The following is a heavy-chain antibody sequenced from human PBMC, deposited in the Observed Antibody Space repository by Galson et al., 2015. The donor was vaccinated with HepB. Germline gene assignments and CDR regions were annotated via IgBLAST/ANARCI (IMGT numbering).Heavy chain of an antibody. V-gene: IGHV3-7*01. J-gene: IGHJ4*02. CDR2: IKQDGSEK. CDR3: ASQSVRYYEKEY. Sequence: SLRLSCAASGFTFSSYWMSWVRQAPGKGLEWVANIKQDGSEKYYVDSVKGRFTISRDNAKNSLYLQMNSLRAEDTAVYYCASQSVRYYEKEYWGQGTLVTVSS. D-gene: IGHD3-22*01. CDR1: GFTFSSYW.